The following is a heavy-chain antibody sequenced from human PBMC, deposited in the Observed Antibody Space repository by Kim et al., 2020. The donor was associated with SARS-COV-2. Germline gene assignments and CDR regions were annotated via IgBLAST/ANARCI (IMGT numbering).Heavy chain of an antibody. V-gene: IGHV4-34*01. CDR3: ARGPNWFDP. Sequence: TNYSRSLKSRVTISVETSKNQVSLTLRSVTAADTGVYYCARGPNWFDPWGLGTLVTVSS. J-gene: IGHJ5*02. CDR2: T.